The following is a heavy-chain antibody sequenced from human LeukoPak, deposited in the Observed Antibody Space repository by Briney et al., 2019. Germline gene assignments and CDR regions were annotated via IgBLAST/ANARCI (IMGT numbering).Heavy chain of an antibody. D-gene: IGHD2-2*01. CDR3: ARDLGRYCSSTSCPNWFDP. J-gene: IGHJ5*02. V-gene: IGHV4-61*02. Sequence: PSETLSLTCTVSGGSISSGSYYWGWIRQPAGKGLEWIGRIYTSGSTNYNPSLKSRVTISVDTSKNQFSLKLSSVTAADTAVYYCARDLGRYCSSTSCPNWFDPWGQGTLVTVSS. CDR2: IYTSGST. CDR1: GGSISSGSYY.